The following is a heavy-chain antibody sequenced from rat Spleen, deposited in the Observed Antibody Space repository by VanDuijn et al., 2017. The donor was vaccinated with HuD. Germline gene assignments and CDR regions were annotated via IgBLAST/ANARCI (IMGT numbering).Heavy chain of an antibody. V-gene: IGHV5S13*01. Sequence: EVQLVESGGGLVQPGRSLKLSCAASGFTFSNYGMYWIRQAPTKGLEWVASISHRGGSTYYGDSVTGRFTNSRDNAKSTRYLQMNSLRSEDTATYYCARHGTTAMRDYWGQGVMVTVSS. D-gene: IGHD1-11*01. CDR1: GFTFSNYG. J-gene: IGHJ2*01. CDR3: ARHGTTAMRDY. CDR2: ISHRGGST.